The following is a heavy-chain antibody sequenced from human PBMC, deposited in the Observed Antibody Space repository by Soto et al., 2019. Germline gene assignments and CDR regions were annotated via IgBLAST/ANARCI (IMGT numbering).Heavy chain of an antibody. V-gene: IGHV1-18*01. CDR1: GGTFSSYA. CDR2: ISAYNGNT. CDR3: ARDFRASGVVTAIDWFDP. J-gene: IGHJ5*02. D-gene: IGHD2-21*02. Sequence: SVKVSCKASGGTFSSYAISWVRQAPGQGLEWMGWISAYNGNTNYAQKLQGRVTMTTDTSTSTAYMELRSLRSDDTAVYYCARDFRASGVVTAIDWFDPWGQGTLVTVSS.